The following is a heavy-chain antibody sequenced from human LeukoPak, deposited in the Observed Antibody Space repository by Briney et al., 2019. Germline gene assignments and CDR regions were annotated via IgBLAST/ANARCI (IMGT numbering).Heavy chain of an antibody. CDR3: ARHWGTGPPYYFDY. Sequence: ASVKVSCKASGYTFTSYGISWVRQAPGQGLEWMGWINTNTGNPTYAQGFTGRFVFSLDTSVSTAYLQISSPKAEDTAVYYCARHWGTGPPYYFDYWGQGTLVTVSS. V-gene: IGHV7-4-1*02. D-gene: IGHD7-27*01. J-gene: IGHJ4*02. CDR1: GYTFTSYG. CDR2: INTNTGNP.